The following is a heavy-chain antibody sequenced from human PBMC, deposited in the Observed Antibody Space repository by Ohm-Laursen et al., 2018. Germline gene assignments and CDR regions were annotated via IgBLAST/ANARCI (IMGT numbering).Heavy chain of an antibody. CDR1: GFTFSTYW. J-gene: IGHJ4*02. D-gene: IGHD6-19*01. CDR2: IEQDGSEK. CDR3: AAGSGWLIDY. V-gene: IGHV3-7*01. Sequence: SLSLSCAASGFTFSTYWMNWIRQAPGKGLEWVANIEQDGSEKNYVESVKGRFTISRDNAKNSLFLQLNALRAEDTAVYYCAAGSGWLIDYWGQGTLVTVSS.